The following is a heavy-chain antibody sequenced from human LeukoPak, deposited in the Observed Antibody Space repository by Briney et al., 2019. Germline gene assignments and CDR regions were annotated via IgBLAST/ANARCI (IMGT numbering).Heavy chain of an antibody. Sequence: PSETLSLTCTVSGGSISSYYWSWIRQPPRKGLEWIGYIFYSGSTQYNPSLRSRVTISVDTSKNQSSLKLNSVTAADTAVYFCARPRSRSFQDAFDIWGRGTMVTVSS. D-gene: IGHD6-6*01. J-gene: IGHJ3*02. CDR1: GGSISSYY. V-gene: IGHV4-59*08. CDR2: IFYSGST. CDR3: ARPRSRSFQDAFDI.